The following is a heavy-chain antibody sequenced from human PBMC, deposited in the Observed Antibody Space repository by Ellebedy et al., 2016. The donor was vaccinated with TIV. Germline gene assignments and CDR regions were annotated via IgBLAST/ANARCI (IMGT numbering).Heavy chain of an antibody. D-gene: IGHD3-10*01. J-gene: IGHJ4*02. CDR3: ATDAGSYGSGFDY. V-gene: IGHV1-24*01. CDR2: FDPEDGET. Sequence: ASVKVSCKASGYTFTSYGISWVRQAPGKGLEWMGGFDPEDGETIYAQKFQGRVTMTEDTSTDTAYMELSSLRSEDTAVYYCATDAGSYGSGFDYWGQGTLVTVSS. CDR1: GYTFTSYG.